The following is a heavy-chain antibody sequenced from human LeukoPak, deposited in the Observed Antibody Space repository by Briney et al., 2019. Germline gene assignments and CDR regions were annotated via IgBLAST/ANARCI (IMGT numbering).Heavy chain of an antibody. CDR1: GITLSNYG. CDR3: AKRGVVIRVILVGFHKEAYYFDS. D-gene: IGHD3-22*01. CDR2: ISGSGGST. J-gene: IGHJ4*02. V-gene: IGHV3-23*01. Sequence: GGSLRLSCAVSGITLSNYGMSWVRQAPGRGLQWVAGISGSGGSTNYADSVKGRFTISRDNPKNTLYLQMNSLRAEDTAVYFCAKRGVVIRVILVGFHKEAYYFDSWGQGALVTVFS.